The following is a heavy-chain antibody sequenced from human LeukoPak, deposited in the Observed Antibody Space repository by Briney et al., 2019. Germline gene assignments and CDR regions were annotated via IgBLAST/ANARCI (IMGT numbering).Heavy chain of an antibody. CDR1: GHTFTSYG. J-gene: IGHJ3*02. CDR3: ARDRSSSSWHPDAFDI. V-gene: IGHV1-18*01. CDR2: ISAYKGNT. Sequence: GASVKVSCKASGHTFTSYGISWVRQAPGQRLEWMGWISAYKGNTNYAQKLQGRVTMTTDTSTSTAYMELRSLRSDDTAVYYCARDRSSSSWHPDAFDIWGQGTMVTVSS. D-gene: IGHD6-13*01.